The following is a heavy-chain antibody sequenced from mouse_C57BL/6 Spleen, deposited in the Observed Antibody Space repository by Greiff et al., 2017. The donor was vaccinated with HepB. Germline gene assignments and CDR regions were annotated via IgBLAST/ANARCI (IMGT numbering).Heavy chain of an antibody. CDR1: GFTFSSYG. V-gene: IGHV5-6*01. Sequence: EVQLQQSGGDLVKPGGSLKLSCAASGFTFSSYGMSWVRQTPDKRLEWVATISSGGSYTYYPDSVKGRFTISRDNAKNTLYLQMSSLKSEDTAMYYCARLTHYYGSSYFDYWGQGTTLTVSS. J-gene: IGHJ2*01. CDR2: ISSGGSYT. D-gene: IGHD1-1*01. CDR3: ARLTHYYGSSYFDY.